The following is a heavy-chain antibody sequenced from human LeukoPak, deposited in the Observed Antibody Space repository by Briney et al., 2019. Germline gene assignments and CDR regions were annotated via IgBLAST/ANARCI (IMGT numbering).Heavy chain of an antibody. V-gene: IGHV3-7*05. CDR1: GFTFSSYG. CDR3: ASTGLEARYSYFDN. D-gene: IGHD5-12*01. Sequence: QPGGSLRLSCAASGFTFSSYGMSWVRQAPGKGLEWVANIKQDGSEKYYVDSVKGRFTISRDNAKNSLYLQMNSLRAEDTAVYYCASTGLEARYSYFDNWGQGTLATVSS. J-gene: IGHJ4*02. CDR2: IKQDGSEK.